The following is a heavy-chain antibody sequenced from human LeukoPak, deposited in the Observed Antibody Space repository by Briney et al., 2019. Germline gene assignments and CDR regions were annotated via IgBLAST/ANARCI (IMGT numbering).Heavy chain of an antibody. CDR3: ARGRDSGSYRAFDY. CDR1: GGTFSSYA. D-gene: IGHD1-26*01. CDR2: IIPIFGTA. V-gene: IGHV1-69*13. Sequence: ASVKVSCKASGGTFSSYAISWVRQAPGQGLEWMGGIIPIFGTANYAQKFQGRVTITADESTSTAYMELSSLRSDDTAVYYCARGRDSGSYRAFDYWGQGTLVTVSS. J-gene: IGHJ4*02.